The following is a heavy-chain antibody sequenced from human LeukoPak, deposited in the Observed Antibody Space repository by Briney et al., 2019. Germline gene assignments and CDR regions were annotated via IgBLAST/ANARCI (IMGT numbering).Heavy chain of an antibody. V-gene: IGHV1-46*01. D-gene: IGHD3-22*01. CDR1: GYTFTSYN. J-gene: IGHJ5*02. Sequence: GASVTVSCTASGYTFTSYNMHWVRQPPGQGIEWMGIINTSGGSTTYAQKFQGRVTMTRDTSSTTVHMELSSLRSEDTAVYYCATSMIVVVKLDHWGQGTLVTVSS. CDR2: INTSGGST. CDR3: ATSMIVVVKLDH.